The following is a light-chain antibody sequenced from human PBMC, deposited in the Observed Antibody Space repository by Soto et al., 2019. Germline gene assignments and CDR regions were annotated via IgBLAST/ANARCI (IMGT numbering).Light chain of an antibody. Sequence: EIVITQSPATLSVSPGERATLSCRASQSVSSNLAWYQQKPGQAPRLLIYGASTRATGIPARFSVSGSGTEFTITISSLKSEDFEVYECQQYNNWPLTFGGGTKVDIK. CDR1: QSVSSN. CDR2: GAS. CDR3: QQYNNWPLT. J-gene: IGKJ4*01. V-gene: IGKV3D-15*01.